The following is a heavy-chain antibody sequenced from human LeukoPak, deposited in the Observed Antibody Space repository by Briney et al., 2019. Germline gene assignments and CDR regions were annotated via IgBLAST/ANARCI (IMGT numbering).Heavy chain of an antibody. CDR1: GFTFSSYG. CDR3: AKDRFRNVVVVAATPRGYNWFDP. Sequence: GGSLRLSCAASGFTFSSYGMHWVRQAPGKGLEWVAVISYDGSNKYYADSVKGRFTISRDNSKNTLYLQMNSLRAEDTAVYYCAKDRFRNVVVVAATPRGYNWFDPWGQGTLVTVSS. CDR2: ISYDGSNK. V-gene: IGHV3-30*18. J-gene: IGHJ5*02. D-gene: IGHD2-15*01.